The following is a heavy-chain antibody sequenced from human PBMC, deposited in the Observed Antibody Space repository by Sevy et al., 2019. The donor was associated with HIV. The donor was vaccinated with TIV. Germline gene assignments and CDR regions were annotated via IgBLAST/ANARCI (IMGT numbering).Heavy chain of an antibody. J-gene: IGHJ6*03. Sequence: SETLSLTCTVSGGSVSSGSYYWSWIRQPPGKGLEWIGYIYYSGSTNYNPSLKSRVTISVDTSKNQFSLKLSSVTAADTAVYYCARSEKGYSGYDSTPFYYYYYYMDVWGKGTTVTVSS. V-gene: IGHV4-61*01. CDR1: GGSVSSGSYY. CDR3: ARSEKGYSGYDSTPFYYYYYYMDV. CDR2: IYYSGST. D-gene: IGHD5-12*01.